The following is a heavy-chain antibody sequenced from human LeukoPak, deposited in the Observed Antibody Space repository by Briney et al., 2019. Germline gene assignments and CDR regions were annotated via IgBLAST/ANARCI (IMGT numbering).Heavy chain of an antibody. V-gene: IGHV1-24*01. Sequence: GASVTVSCKVSGYTLTELSMHWVRQAPGKGLEWMGGFDPEDGETIYAQKFQGRVTMTEDTSTDTAYMELSSLRSEDTAVYYCATNPIAAAGQYYYGMDVWGQGTTVTVSS. CDR1: GYTLTELS. J-gene: IGHJ6*02. CDR2: FDPEDGET. CDR3: ATNPIAAAGQYYYGMDV. D-gene: IGHD6-13*01.